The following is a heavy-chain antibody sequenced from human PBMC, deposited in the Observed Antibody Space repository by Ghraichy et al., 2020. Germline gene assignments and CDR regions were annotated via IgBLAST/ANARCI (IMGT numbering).Heavy chain of an antibody. CDR1: GFTFSGYG. Sequence: GGSLRLSCAASGFTFSGYGMNWVRQAPGKGLEWLSYITSSSRSIFYADSVKGRFTISRDNAKNSLYLQMKSLRDEDTAVYYCARASKVVRFYYYDPRDVWGQGTPGTVPS. J-gene: IGHJ6*02. V-gene: IGHV3-48*02. D-gene: IGHD4-23*01. CDR3: ARASKVVRFYYYDPRDV. CDR2: ITSSSRSI.